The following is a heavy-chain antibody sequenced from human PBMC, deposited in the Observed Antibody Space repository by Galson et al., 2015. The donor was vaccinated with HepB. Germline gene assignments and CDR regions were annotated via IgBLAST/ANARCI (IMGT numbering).Heavy chain of an antibody. CDR2: IRQDGTTK. Sequence: SLRLSCAASGFTFSSYPMFWLRQPPGKGLEWVALIRQDGTTKYYTDSVKGRFTVSRDNSNHMLYLQMNSLRPEDTAVYYCARDWQADYWGQGNLVTVSS. V-gene: IGHV3-30-3*01. CDR3: ARDWQADY. CDR1: GFTFSSYP. J-gene: IGHJ4*02.